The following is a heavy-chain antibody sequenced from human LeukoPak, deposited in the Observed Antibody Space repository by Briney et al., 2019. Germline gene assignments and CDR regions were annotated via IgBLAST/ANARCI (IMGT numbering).Heavy chain of an antibody. CDR1: GFTFSNYA. V-gene: IGHV3-64*04. J-gene: IGHJ4*02. Sequence: GGSLRLSCSASGFTFSNYAMLWVRQAPGKGLDYVSAITSDGGSTSYADSVKGRFTISRDNSKNTLHLQMNSLRAEDTAVYYCARDQYSYAHAAHWGQGTLVTVSS. CDR2: ITSDGGST. D-gene: IGHD5-18*01. CDR3: ARDQYSYAHAAH.